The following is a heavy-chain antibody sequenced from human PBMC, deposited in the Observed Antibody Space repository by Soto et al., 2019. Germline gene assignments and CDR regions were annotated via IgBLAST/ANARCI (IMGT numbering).Heavy chain of an antibody. J-gene: IGHJ4*02. CDR3: ASAVAVPADFDY. CDR1: GYTFTGYA. Sequence: QVQLVQSGAEEKKPGASVKVSCKASGYTFTGYAMHWVRQAPGQRLEWMGWINAGNGNTKYSQKFQGRVNITRDTSESTAYMELSRLRSEETAVYYCASAVAVPADFDYWGPGTLVTVSS. V-gene: IGHV1-3*05. CDR2: INAGNGNT. D-gene: IGHD6-19*01.